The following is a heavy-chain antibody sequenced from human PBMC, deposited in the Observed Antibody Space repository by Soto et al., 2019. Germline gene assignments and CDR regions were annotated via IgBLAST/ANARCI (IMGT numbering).Heavy chain of an antibody. CDR3: ARDCSGGSCYPGMDV. J-gene: IGHJ6*02. CDR2: ISSSGNTI. CDR1: QFTFSAYD. D-gene: IGHD2-15*01. V-gene: IGHV3-48*03. Sequence: AGGSLRLSCAASQFTFSAYDMNWVRQAPGKGLEWVSYISSSGNTIHYADSVKGRFTISRDNAKNSVYLQINSLRAEDTAVYFCARDCSGGSCYPGMDVWGQGTTVTVSS.